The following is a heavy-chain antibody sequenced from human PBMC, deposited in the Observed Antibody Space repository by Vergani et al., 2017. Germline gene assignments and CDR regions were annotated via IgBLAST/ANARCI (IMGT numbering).Heavy chain of an antibody. V-gene: IGHV4-59*01. Sequence: QVQLQESGPGLVKPSETLSLTCTVSGGSISSYYWSWIRQPPGKGLEWIGYIYYSGSTNYNPSLKSRVTISVDTSKNQFSLKLSSVTGADTAVYYCARGQYCSSTSCYRRAFDIWGQGTMVTVSS. J-gene: IGHJ3*02. D-gene: IGHD2-2*01. CDR3: ARGQYCSSTSCYRRAFDI. CDR2: IYYSGST. CDR1: GGSISSYY.